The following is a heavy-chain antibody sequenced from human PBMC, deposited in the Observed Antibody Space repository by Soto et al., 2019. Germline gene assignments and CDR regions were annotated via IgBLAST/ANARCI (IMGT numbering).Heavy chain of an antibody. Sequence: DVQLLESGGHLVQPGGSLRLSCAASGFTFSSYAMSWVRQAPGKGLEWVSSVSAGGDMTYYSDSVKGRFTISRDNSNNVLFLQMNSLRIEDTALYYCARGDRGGSGSTASYYYSGLDVWGQGTTVTVS. CDR3: ARGDRGGSGSTASYYYSGLDV. CDR1: GFTFSSYA. D-gene: IGHD2-15*01. CDR2: VSAGGDMT. V-gene: IGHV3-23*01. J-gene: IGHJ6*02.